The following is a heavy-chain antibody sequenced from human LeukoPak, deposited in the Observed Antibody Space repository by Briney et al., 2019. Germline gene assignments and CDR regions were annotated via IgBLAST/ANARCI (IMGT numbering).Heavy chain of an antibody. CDR3: ARHRGSSWSSYGMDV. J-gene: IGHJ6*02. D-gene: IGHD6-13*01. V-gene: IGHV4-39*01. CDR1: GGSISSSSYY. CDR2: IYYSGST. Sequence: SETLSLTCTVSGGSISSSSYYWGWIRQPPGKGLEWIGSIYYSGSTNYNPSLKSRVTISVDTSKNQFSLKLSSVTAADTAVYYCARHRGSSWSSYGMDVWGQGTTVTVSS.